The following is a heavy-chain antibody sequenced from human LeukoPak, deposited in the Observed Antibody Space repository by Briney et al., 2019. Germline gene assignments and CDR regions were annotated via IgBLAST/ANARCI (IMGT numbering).Heavy chain of an antibody. J-gene: IGHJ4*02. Sequence: ASVKVSCKASGYTFTVYYLHWVRQAPGQGLEWMGWINPNSGGTNYAQKFQGRVTMNRDTSISTAYMELSRLRSDDTAVYYCGSVPNRGYSDYFDYWGQGTLVTVSS. CDR1: GYTFTVYY. D-gene: IGHD7-27*01. V-gene: IGHV1-2*02. CDR2: INPNSGGT. CDR3: GSVPNRGYSDYFDY.